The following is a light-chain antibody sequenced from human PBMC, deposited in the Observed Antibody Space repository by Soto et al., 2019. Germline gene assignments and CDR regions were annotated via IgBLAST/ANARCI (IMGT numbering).Light chain of an antibody. J-gene: IGKJ1*01. CDR1: QVVRDY. CDR2: GAS. Sequence: EIVMTQSPATLSVSPGERATLSCGASQVVRDYVAWYQQKPGQAPRLLIHGASTRAPGIPARFSGGGSGTDFTLTISSLQSEDFAVYYCQQYDKWPPTFGQGTKVDIK. CDR3: QQYDKWPPT. V-gene: IGKV3-15*01.